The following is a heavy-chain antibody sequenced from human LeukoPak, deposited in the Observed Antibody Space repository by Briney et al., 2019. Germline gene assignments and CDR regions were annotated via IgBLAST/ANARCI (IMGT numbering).Heavy chain of an antibody. Sequence: SETLSLTCAVYGGSFSGYYWSWIRQPPRKGLEWIGEINHSGSTNYNPSLKSRVTISVDTSKNQFSLKLSSVTAADTAVYYCARGAYYYDSSGYYPSAGYFDLWGRGTLVTVSS. CDR2: INHSGST. V-gene: IGHV4-34*01. D-gene: IGHD3-22*01. CDR1: GGSFSGYY. J-gene: IGHJ2*01. CDR3: ARGAYYYDSSGYYPSAGYFDL.